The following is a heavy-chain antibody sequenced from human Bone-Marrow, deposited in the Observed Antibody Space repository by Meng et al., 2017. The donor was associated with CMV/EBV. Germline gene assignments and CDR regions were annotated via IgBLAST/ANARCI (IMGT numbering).Heavy chain of an antibody. D-gene: IGHD2-15*01. J-gene: IGHJ4*02. CDR3: TKDRGGFRYCSGGTCYKFDY. CDR2: IYSGGST. V-gene: IGHV3-53*01. Sequence: GGSLRLSCAASGFTVSSNYMSWVRQAPGKGLEWVSVIYSGGSTYYADSVKGRFTVSRDNSNNTLYLQMNNLRAEDTAVYYCTKDRGGFRYCSGGTCYKFDYWGQGTLVTVSS. CDR1: GFTVSSNY.